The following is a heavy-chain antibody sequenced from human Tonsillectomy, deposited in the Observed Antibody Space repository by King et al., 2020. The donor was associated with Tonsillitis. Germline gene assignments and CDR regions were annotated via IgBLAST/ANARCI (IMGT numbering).Heavy chain of an antibody. Sequence: VQLVESGAEVKKPGASVKVSCKASGYTFTGYYMHWVRQAPGQGLEWMGWINPNSGGTNYAQKFQGRVTMTRDTSISTAYMELSRLRSDDTAVYYCARPDSSSWYLEYFQHWGQGTLVAVSS. D-gene: IGHD6-13*01. J-gene: IGHJ1*01. CDR1: GYTFTGYY. CDR2: INPNSGGT. V-gene: IGHV1-2*02. CDR3: ARPDSSSWYLEYFQH.